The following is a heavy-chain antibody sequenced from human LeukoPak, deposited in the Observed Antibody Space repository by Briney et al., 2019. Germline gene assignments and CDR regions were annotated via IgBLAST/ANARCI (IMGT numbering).Heavy chain of an antibody. Sequence: GGTLRLSCAASGFTFSSYEMNWVRQAPGKGLERVSYISSSGSTIYYADSVKGRFTISRDNAKNSLYLQMNSLRAEDTAVYYCAELGITMIGGVWCKGTTVTISS. D-gene: IGHD3-10*02. CDR2: ISSSGSTI. J-gene: IGHJ6*04. V-gene: IGHV3-48*03. CDR1: GFTFSSYE. CDR3: AELGITMIGGV.